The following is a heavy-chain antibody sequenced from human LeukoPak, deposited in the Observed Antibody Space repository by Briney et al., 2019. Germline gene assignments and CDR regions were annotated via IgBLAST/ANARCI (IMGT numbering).Heavy chain of an antibody. CDR2: ISWNSGSI. CDR1: GFTFDDYA. V-gene: IGHV3-9*01. J-gene: IGHJ4*02. CDR3: AKGPYGASPRFDY. D-gene: IGHD4-17*01. Sequence: PGGSLRLSCAASGFTFDDYAMHWVRQAPGKGLEWVSGISWNSGSIGYADSVKGRFTISRDNAKNSLYLQMNSLRAEDTALYCCAKGPYGASPRFDYWGQGTLVTVSS.